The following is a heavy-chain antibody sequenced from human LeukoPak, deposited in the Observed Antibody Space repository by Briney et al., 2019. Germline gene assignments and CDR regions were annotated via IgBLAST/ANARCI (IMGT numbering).Heavy chain of an antibody. D-gene: IGHD3-22*01. CDR2: ISTYNDNT. V-gene: IGHV1-18*01. CDR1: GYAFMNYG. Sequence: ASVKVSCKASGYAFMNYGISWVRQAPGQGLEWMGWISTYNDNTKYAVKFQGRVTMTTDTSTSTAYMDLGSLRSDDTAVYYCARDTPVYDSSGHNSFDYWGQGTMVTVSS. CDR3: ARDTPVYDSSGHNSFDY. J-gene: IGHJ4*02.